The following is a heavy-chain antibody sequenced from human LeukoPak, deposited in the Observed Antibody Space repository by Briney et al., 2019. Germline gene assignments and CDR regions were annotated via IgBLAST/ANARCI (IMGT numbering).Heavy chain of an antibody. Sequence: PGGSLRLSCAASGFTVSSNYMSWVRQAPGKGLEWVSVIYSGGSTYYADSVKGRFTISRNNSKNTLYLQMNSPRAEDTAVYYCAREQGTVTTDDAFDIWGQGTMVTVSS. CDR3: AREQGTVTTDDAFDI. D-gene: IGHD4-17*01. V-gene: IGHV3-53*01. CDR2: IYSGGST. J-gene: IGHJ3*02. CDR1: GFTVSSNY.